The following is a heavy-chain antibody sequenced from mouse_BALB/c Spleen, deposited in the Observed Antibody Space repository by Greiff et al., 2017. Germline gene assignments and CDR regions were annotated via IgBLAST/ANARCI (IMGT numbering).Heavy chain of an antibody. J-gene: IGHJ4*01. CDR1: GYSITSDYA. Sequence: EVKLMESGPGLVKPSQSLSLTCTVTGYSITSDYAWNWIRQFPGNKLEWMGYISYSGSTSYNPSLKSRISITRDTSKNQFFLQLNSVTTEDTATYYCARSDYPGAMDYWGQGTSVTVSS. CDR2: ISYSGST. D-gene: IGHD5-5*01. CDR3: ARSDYPGAMDY. V-gene: IGHV3-2*02.